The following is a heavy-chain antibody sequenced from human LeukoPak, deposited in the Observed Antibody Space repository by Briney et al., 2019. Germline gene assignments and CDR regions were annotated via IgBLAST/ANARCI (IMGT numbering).Heavy chain of an antibody. J-gene: IGHJ4*02. CDR1: GFTFTTYW. Sequence: GGSLRLSCAASGFTFTTYWMSWVRQPPGKGLEWVANIKQDGTEKYYVDSVKGRFTISRDNSKNTLYLQMDSLRAEDTAVYYCAKALGSALVRGVMDYWGQGTPVTVSS. V-gene: IGHV3-7*01. D-gene: IGHD3-10*01. CDR2: IKQDGTEK. CDR3: AKALGSALVRGVMDY.